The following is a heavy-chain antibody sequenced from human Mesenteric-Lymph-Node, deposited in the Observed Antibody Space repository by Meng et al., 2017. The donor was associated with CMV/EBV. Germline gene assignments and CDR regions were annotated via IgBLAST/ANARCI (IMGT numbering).Heavy chain of an antibody. J-gene: IGHJ4*02. CDR3: VRGSYYYNSEILDY. CDR2: IYNSGST. V-gene: IGHV4-39*07. CDR1: GGSINSSYY. Sequence: GSLRLSCSVSGGSINSSYYWGWVRQPPGKGLEWIRTIYNSGSTYYNPSLKSRLSLSINTSRNHFSLHLSSVTAADTALYYCVRGSYYYNSEILDYWAQGTLVTVSS. D-gene: IGHD3-10*01.